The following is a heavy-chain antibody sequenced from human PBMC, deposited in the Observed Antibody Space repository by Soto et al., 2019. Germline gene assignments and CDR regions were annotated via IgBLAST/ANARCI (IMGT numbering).Heavy chain of an antibody. CDR1: GFIFSSYA. Sequence: GGSLRLSCAASGFIFSSYAMSWVRQAPGKGLEWVSAISSGSDTIYYADSVKGRFTISRDNSKNTLYLQMNSLRAEDTAVYYCAKDRGYCSSTTCTRLFDYWGQGTLVTVS. J-gene: IGHJ4*02. V-gene: IGHV3-23*01. CDR3: AKDRGYCSSTTCTRLFDY. D-gene: IGHD2-2*01. CDR2: ISSGSDTI.